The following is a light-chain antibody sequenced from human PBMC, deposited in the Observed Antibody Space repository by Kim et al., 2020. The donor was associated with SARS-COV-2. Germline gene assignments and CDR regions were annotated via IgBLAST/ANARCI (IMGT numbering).Light chain of an antibody. Sequence: EIVLTQSPGTLSLSPGERATLSCRASQSVGDYLAWYQQKPGQAPRLLIYDASKRATATPARFSGSGSGTDFTLTISSLEPEDYAVYYCQQLTYIFGQGTRLEI. CDR1: QSVGDY. J-gene: IGKJ2*01. CDR3: QQLTYI. V-gene: IGKV3-11*01. CDR2: DAS.